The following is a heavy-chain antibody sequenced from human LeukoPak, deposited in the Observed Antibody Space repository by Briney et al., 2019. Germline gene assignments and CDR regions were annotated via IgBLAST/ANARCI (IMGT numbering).Heavy chain of an antibody. Sequence: GASLRISCKGSGSSFTSYWISWVRQMPGKGLEWMGRIDPGDSYTNYSPSFQGHVTISADKSISTAYLQWSSLKASDTAIYYCARQYSSSWYLFVYWGQGALVTVSS. CDR1: GSSFTSYW. V-gene: IGHV5-10-1*01. J-gene: IGHJ4*02. CDR3: ARQYSSSWYLFVY. CDR2: IDPGDSYT. D-gene: IGHD6-13*01.